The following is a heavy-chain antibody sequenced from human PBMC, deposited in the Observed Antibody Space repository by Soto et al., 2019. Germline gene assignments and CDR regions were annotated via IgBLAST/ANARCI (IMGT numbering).Heavy chain of an antibody. CDR1: GGSIRSYY. J-gene: IGHJ4*02. V-gene: IGHV4-59*01. CDR3: ARLVIYSYDSSGYYYDY. Sequence: ETLARTFTVSGGSIRSYYWSWIRQPPGKVLELIGYIYYSGSTNYNPSLKSRVTISVDKSKNQFSLKLSSVTAADTAVYCCARLVIYSYDSSGYYYDYWGQGTIVKISS. D-gene: IGHD3-22*01. CDR2: IYYSGST.